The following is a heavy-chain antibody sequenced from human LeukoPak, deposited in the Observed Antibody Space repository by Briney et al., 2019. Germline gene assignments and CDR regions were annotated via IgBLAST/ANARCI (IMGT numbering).Heavy chain of an antibody. CDR3: AGYSSGYWYFDL. CDR2: IYYSGST. V-gene: IGHV4-59*01. CDR1: GGSISSYY. Sequence: PSETLSLTCTVSGGSISSYYWSWIRQPPGKGLEWIGYIYYSGSTNPNPSLKSRVAISVDTSKNQFSLKLNSVTAADTAVYYCAGYSSGYWYFDLWGRGTLVTVSS. J-gene: IGHJ2*01. D-gene: IGHD6-19*01.